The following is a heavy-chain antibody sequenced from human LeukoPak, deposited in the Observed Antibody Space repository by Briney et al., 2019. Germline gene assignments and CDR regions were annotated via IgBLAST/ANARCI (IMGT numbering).Heavy chain of an antibody. V-gene: IGHV3-48*04. J-gene: IGHJ3*02. CDR3: ARRGSSGYHDAFDI. D-gene: IGHD5-12*01. Sequence: PGGSLRLSCAASGFTFSSYAMHWVRQAPGKGLEWVSYISSSSSTIYYADSVKGRFTISRDNAKNSLYLQMNSLRAEDTAVYYCARRGSSGYHDAFDIWGQGTMVTVSS. CDR2: ISSSSSTI. CDR1: GFTFSSYA.